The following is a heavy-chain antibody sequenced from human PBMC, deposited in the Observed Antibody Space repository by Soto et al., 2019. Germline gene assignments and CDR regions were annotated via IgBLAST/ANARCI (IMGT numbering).Heavy chain of an antibody. V-gene: IGHV3-21*01. CDR3: ARDQRGLGYCSGGSCATFLGYYYYYMDV. CDR2: ISSSSSYI. J-gene: IGHJ6*03. CDR1: GFTFSSYS. Sequence: EVQLVESGGGLVKPGGSLRLSCAASGFTFSSYSMNWVRQAPGKGLEWVSSISSSSSYIYYADSVKGRFTISRDNAKNSLYLQMNSLRAEDTAVYYCARDQRGLGYCSGGSCATFLGYYYYYMDVWGKGTTVTVSS. D-gene: IGHD2-15*01.